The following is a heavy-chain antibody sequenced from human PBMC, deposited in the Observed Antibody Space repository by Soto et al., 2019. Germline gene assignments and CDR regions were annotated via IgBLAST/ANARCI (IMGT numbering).Heavy chain of an antibody. CDR2: ISYDGVNR. V-gene: IGHV3-30*18. CDR1: GFAFSSDG. D-gene: IGHD2-8*01. J-gene: IGHJ4*02. CDR3: AKSEPNGKYLDY. Sequence: QVQLVESGGGVVQPGGSLRLSCAASGFAFSSDGMHWVRQAPGKGLEWVAVISYDGVNRYYASSVEGQFTISRDNSKNTLDLQMNSLRVEDTAVYYCAKSEPNGKYLDYWGQGALVTVSS.